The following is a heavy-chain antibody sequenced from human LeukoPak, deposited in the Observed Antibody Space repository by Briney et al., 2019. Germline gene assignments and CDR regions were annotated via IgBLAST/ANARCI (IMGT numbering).Heavy chain of an antibody. CDR3: AREDYYGSGSLGFDP. CDR1: GYTFTSYY. J-gene: IGHJ5*02. Sequence: ASVKVSCKASGYTFTSYYMHWVRQAPGQGLEWMGIINPSGGSTSYAQKFQGRVTMTRDTSASTVYMELSSLRPEDTAVYYCAREDYYGSGSLGFDPWGQGTLVTVSS. CDR2: INPSGGST. V-gene: IGHV1-46*01. D-gene: IGHD3-10*01.